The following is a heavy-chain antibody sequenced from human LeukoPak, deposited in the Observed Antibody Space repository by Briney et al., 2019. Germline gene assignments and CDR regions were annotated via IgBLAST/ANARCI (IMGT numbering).Heavy chain of an antibody. CDR1: GFTFSSYA. CDR3: ARDDVIPIYGGNSMDV. V-gene: IGHV3-66*01. Sequence: GGSLRLSCAASGFTFSSYAMSWVRQAPGKGLEWVSGIYSGGSTYYADSVKGRFTISRDNSKNTLYLQMNSLRAEDTAVYYCARDDVIPIYGGNSMDVWGQGTTVTVSS. D-gene: IGHD4-23*01. CDR2: IYSGGST. J-gene: IGHJ6*02.